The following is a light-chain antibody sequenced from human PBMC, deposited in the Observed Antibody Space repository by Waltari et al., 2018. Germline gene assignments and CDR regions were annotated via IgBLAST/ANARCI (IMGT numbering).Light chain of an antibody. CDR3: TAWDISLNAHV. J-gene: IGLJ1*01. Sequence: QAGLTQPPSVSKGLRQTATLTCTGNSNNVGNQGVAWLQQHQAHPPKLLSYRNNNRPSGISERFSASRSGNTASLTITELQPEDEADYYCTAWDISLNAHVFGTGTEVTVL. CDR2: RNN. V-gene: IGLV10-54*04. CDR1: SNNVGNQG.